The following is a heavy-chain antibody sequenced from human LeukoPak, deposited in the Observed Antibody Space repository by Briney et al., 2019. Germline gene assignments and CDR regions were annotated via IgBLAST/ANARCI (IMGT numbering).Heavy chain of an antibody. CDR2: IYHSGST. D-gene: IGHD5-12*01. J-gene: IGHJ4*02. CDR3: AALGSVDY. V-gene: IGHV4-30-2*01. Sequence: SQTLSLTCAVSGSSISSGGYSWSWIRQPPGKGLEWIGYIYHSGSTYYNPSLKSRVTISVDRSKNQFSLKLSSVTAADTAVYYCAALGSVDYWGQGTLVTVSS. CDR1: GSSISSGGYS.